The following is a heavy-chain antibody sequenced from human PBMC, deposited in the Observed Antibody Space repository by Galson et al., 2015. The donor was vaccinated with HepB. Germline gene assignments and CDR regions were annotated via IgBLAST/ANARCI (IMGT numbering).Heavy chain of an antibody. Sequence: QSGAEVKKPGESLKISCKGSGYSFTSYWIGWVRQMPGKGLEWMGIIYPGDSDTRYSPSFQGQVTITAGKSISTAYLQWSSLKASDTAMYYCARLINFYSSSWYGNNWFDPWGQGTLVTVPS. D-gene: IGHD6-13*01. CDR1: GYSFTSYW. CDR3: ARLINFYSSSWYGNNWFDP. V-gene: IGHV5-51*03. J-gene: IGHJ5*02. CDR2: IYPGDSDT.